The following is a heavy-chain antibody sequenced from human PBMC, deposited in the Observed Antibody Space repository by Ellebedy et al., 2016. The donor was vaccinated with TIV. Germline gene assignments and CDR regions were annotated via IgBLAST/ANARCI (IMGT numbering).Heavy chain of an antibody. CDR2: MNPNSGNT. J-gene: IGHJ2*01. CDR3: ARVGQWLAPPFKSSGGWYFDL. CDR1: GYTFTSYD. Sequence: ASVKVSXKASGYTFTSYDINWVRQATGQGPEWMGWMNPNSGNTGYAQKFQGRVTMTRNTSTRTAYMELSSLRSEDTAVYYCARVGQWLAPPFKSSGGWYFDLWGRGTLVTVSS. V-gene: IGHV1-8*01. D-gene: IGHD6-19*01.